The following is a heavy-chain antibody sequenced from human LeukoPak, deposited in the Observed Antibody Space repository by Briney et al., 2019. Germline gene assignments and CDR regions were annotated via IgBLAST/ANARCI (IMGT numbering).Heavy chain of an antibody. J-gene: IGHJ4*02. CDR3: ARESPYYYGSGSYYLSY. D-gene: IGHD3-10*01. Sequence: GGSLRLSCAASGFTFNKYWLTWVRQAPGKGLEWVANINQDDSQIYYLESVEGRFTITRDNAKNSLYLQMNSLRAEDTAVYYCARESPYYYGSGSYYLSYWGQGTLVTVSS. V-gene: IGHV3-7*03. CDR1: GFTFNKYW. CDR2: INQDDSQI.